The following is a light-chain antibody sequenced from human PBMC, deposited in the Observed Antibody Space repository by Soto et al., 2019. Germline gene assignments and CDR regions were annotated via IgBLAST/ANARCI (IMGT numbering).Light chain of an antibody. Sequence: QTVVTQEPSFSVSPGGTVTLTCGLSSGSVSTSYYPTWIQQTPGHTPRTLIHSTNTRSSGVPDRFSGSILGNKAALTITGAQADDESDYYCVLYMGSGISIFGGGTEVTVL. J-gene: IGLJ2*01. CDR1: SGSVSTSYY. V-gene: IGLV8-61*01. CDR3: VLYMGSGISI. CDR2: STN.